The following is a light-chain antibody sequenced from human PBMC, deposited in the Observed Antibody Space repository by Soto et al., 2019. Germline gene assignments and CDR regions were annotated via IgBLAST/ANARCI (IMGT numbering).Light chain of an antibody. CDR1: QSVRSN. CDR3: QQYNNWPRT. CDR2: GAS. Sequence: VVLTQSPATLSVSPGERATLSCKASQSVRSNLAWYQHKPGQAPRLLIYGASTRATGIPARFSGSASGTDFTLTISSLQAEDFALYYCQQYNNWPRTFGKGTAVEIK. V-gene: IGKV3-15*01. J-gene: IGKJ1*01.